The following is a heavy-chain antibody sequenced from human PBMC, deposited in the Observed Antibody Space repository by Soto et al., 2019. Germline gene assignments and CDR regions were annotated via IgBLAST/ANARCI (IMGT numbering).Heavy chain of an antibody. J-gene: IGHJ6*02. Sequence: XGSLRISCAAAGVTFSSYGMHWVRQAPGKGLEWVAVIWYDGSNKYYADSVKGRFTISRDNSKNTLYLQMNSLRAEDTAVYYCARDRITMVRGVTYYYGMDVSGQGNTATVSS. CDR3: ARDRITMVRGVTYYYGMDV. D-gene: IGHD3-10*01. V-gene: IGHV3-33*01. CDR1: GVTFSSYG. CDR2: IWYDGSNK.